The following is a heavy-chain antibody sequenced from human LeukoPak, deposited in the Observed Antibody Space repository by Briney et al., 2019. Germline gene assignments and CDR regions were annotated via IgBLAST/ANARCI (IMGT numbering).Heavy chain of an antibody. CDR3: TTDSFDYGDYESY. CDR2: IKSKTDGGTT. CDR1: GFTFSNAW. D-gene: IGHD4-17*01. Sequence: GGSLRLSCAASGFTFSNAWMSWVRQAPGKGLEWVDRIKSKTDGGTTDYAAPVKGRFTISRDDSKNTLYLQMNSLKTEDTAVYYCTTDSFDYGDYESYWGQGTLVTVSS. V-gene: IGHV3-15*01. J-gene: IGHJ4*02.